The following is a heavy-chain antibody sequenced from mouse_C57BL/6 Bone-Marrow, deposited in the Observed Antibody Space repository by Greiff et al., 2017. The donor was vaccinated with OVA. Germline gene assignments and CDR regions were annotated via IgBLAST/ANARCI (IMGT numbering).Heavy chain of an antibody. J-gene: IGHJ4*01. D-gene: IGHD2-14*01. Sequence: QVQLQQPGAELVKPGASVKMSCKASGYTFTSYWITWVKQRPGQGLEWIGDIYPGSGSTNYNEKFKSKATLTVVTSSSTAYMQLSSLTSEDSAVYYCARHYRDAMDDWGQGTSVTVSS. CDR3: ARHYRDAMDD. CDR2: IYPGSGST. V-gene: IGHV1-55*01. CDR1: GYTFTSYW.